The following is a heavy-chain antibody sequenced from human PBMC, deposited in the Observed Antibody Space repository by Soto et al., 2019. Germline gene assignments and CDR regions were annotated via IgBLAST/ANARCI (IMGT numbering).Heavy chain of an antibody. CDR2: IIPILGKT. J-gene: IGHJ6*02. D-gene: IGHD1-26*01. Sequence: QVQLVQSGAEVKKPGSSVKVSCKASGGTFSSHTINWVRQAPGQGLEWMGRIIPILGKTNYAQRFQGRVTXTXHKFTSTVYMELSSLRSEDTAVYYRAKDGGRGDDCSYYDMDVWGQGTTVTVSS. CDR3: AKDGGRGDDCSYYDMDV. CDR1: GGTFSSHT. V-gene: IGHV1-69*08.